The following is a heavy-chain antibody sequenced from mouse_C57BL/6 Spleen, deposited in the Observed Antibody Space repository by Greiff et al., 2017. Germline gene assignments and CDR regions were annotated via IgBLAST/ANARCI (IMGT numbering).Heavy chain of an antibody. D-gene: IGHD1-1*01. CDR3: ARGGITTVVAPFDY. Sequence: VQLQQSGPELVKPGASVKISCKASGYTFTDYYMNWVKQSHGKSLEWIGDINPNNGGTSYNQKFKGKATLTVDKSSSTAYMELRSLTSEDSAVYYCARGGITTVVAPFDYWGQGTTLTVSS. CDR2: INPNNGGT. CDR1: GYTFTDYY. J-gene: IGHJ2*01. V-gene: IGHV1-26*01.